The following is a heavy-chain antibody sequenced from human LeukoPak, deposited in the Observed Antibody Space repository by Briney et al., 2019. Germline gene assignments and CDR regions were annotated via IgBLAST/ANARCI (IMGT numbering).Heavy chain of an antibody. CDR3: VRRFVSSGWFDY. J-gene: IGHJ4*02. CDR1: GGSFSGYY. CDR2: INHSGST. Sequence: SETLSLTCAVYGGSFSGYYWSWIRQPPGKGLEWIGEINHSGSTNYNPSLKSRVTISVDTSKNQFSLKLSSVTAADTAVYYCVRRFVSSGWFDYWGQGTLVTVSS. D-gene: IGHD6-19*01. V-gene: IGHV4-34*01.